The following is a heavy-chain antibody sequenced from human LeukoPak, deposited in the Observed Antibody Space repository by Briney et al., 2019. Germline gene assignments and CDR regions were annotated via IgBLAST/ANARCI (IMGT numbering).Heavy chain of an antibody. D-gene: IGHD4-11*01. CDR2: ISGSGDNT. J-gene: IGHJ4*02. Sequence: PGGSLRLSCAASGFTFSSYAMNWVRQAPGKGLEWISSISGSGDNTYYADSVKGRFTISRDNSKNTLYLQMNSLRAEDTAVYHCANPPTATSFDYWGQGTLVTVSS. CDR1: GFTFSSYA. V-gene: IGHV3-23*01. CDR3: ANPPTATSFDY.